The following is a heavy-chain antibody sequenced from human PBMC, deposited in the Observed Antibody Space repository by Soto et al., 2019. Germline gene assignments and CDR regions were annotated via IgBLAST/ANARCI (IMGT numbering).Heavy chain of an antibody. J-gene: IGHJ4*02. D-gene: IGHD2-15*01. Sequence: QVQLVESGGGVVQPGRSLRLSCAASGFTFSSYAMHWVRQVPGKGLEWVAVISYDGSNKYYADSVKGRFTISRDNSKNTLYLQMNSLRAEDTAVYYCARWEVGATFDYWGQGTLVTVSS. CDR1: GFTFSSYA. V-gene: IGHV3-30-3*01. CDR3: ARWEVGATFDY. CDR2: ISYDGSNK.